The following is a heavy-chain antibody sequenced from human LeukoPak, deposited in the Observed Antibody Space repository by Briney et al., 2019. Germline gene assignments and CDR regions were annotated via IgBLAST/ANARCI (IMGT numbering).Heavy chain of an antibody. V-gene: IGHV3-7*03. J-gene: IGHJ3*02. D-gene: IGHD3-10*01. CDR2: IKEDGSEK. CDR1: GFTLSSYW. CDR3: ARDWVEGVPFDAFDI. Sequence: PGGSLRLSCAASGFTLSSYWMSWVRQAPGKGLEWVANIKEDGSEKYYVDSVKGRFTISRDNAQNSVYLHMNSLTAEDTALYYCARDWVEGVPFDAFDIWGQGTMVSVSS.